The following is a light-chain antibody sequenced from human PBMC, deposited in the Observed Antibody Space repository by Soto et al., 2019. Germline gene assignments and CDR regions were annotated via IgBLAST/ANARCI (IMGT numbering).Light chain of an antibody. V-gene: IGLV1-47*02. CDR1: TSNIGTNY. J-gene: IGLJ3*02. CDR3: ATWDDSLIGPV. CDR2: GND. Sequence: QSVLTQPPSASGTPGQRVTISCSGSTSNIGTNYVYWYQQVPGRAPKVLIYGNDQRPSGVPDRFSGTKSGTSASLAITGLRSEDEADYYCATWDDSLIGPVFGGGSKLTVL.